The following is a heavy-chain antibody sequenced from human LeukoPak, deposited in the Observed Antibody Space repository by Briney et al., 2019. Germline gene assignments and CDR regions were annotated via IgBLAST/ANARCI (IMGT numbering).Heavy chain of an antibody. CDR3: TRGITGTKTDY. CDR2: IRSKAYGGTI. D-gene: IGHD1-20*01. Sequence: GGSLRLSCTASGFTFGDYAMSWVRQAPGKGVEWGGFIRSKAYGGTIEYAASVKGRFTISRDDSKSIAYLQMSSLKTEDTAVYYCTRGITGTKTDYWGQGTLVTVSS. J-gene: IGHJ4*02. CDR1: GFTFGDYA. V-gene: IGHV3-49*04.